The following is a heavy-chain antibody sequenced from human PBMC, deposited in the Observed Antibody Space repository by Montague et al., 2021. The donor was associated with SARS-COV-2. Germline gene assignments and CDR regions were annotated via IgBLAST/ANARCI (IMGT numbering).Heavy chain of an antibody. CDR2: INHSGNT. CDR3: ARGRRITFGGVIGWFSTFDY. V-gene: IGHV4-34*01. D-gene: IGHD3-16*02. CDR1: GGSFRDYH. J-gene: IGHJ4*02. Sequence: SETLSLTCAVYGGSFRDYHWSWIRQPPGQGLEWIGEINHSGNTNYNPSLKSRVTISRDTSKSQFSLKLSSVTAADTAVYYCARGRRITFGGVIGWFSTFDYWGQGTLVTVSS.